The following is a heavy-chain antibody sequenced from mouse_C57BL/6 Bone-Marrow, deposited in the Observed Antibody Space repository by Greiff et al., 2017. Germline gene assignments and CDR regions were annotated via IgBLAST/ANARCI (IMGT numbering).Heavy chain of an antibody. CDR3: ARWVYYGYFYAMDY. CDR2: IDPSDSYT. V-gene: IGHV1-59*01. J-gene: IGHJ4*01. Sequence: QVQLQQPGAELVRPGTSVKLSCTASGYTFTSYWMHWVKQRPGQGLEWIGVIDPSDSYTNYNQKFKGQATLTVDTSSSTAYMQLSSLTSEDSAVYYCARWVYYGYFYAMDYWGQGTSGTVSS. D-gene: IGHD2-2*01. CDR1: GYTFTSYW.